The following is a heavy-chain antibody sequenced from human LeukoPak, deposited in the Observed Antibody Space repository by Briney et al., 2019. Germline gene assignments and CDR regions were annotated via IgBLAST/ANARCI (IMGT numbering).Heavy chain of an antibody. CDR1: GGSISSSSYY. D-gene: IGHD2-2*01. CDR2: IYYSGST. Sequence: PSETLSLTCTVSGGSISSSSYYWGWIRQPPGKGLEWIGSIYYSGSTHYNPSLKSRVTISADTSKNQFSLKLSSVTAADTAVYYCARGGKRYCSSTSRHENWFDPWGQGTLVTVSS. CDR3: ARGGKRYCSSTSRHENWFDP. V-gene: IGHV4-39*07. J-gene: IGHJ5*02.